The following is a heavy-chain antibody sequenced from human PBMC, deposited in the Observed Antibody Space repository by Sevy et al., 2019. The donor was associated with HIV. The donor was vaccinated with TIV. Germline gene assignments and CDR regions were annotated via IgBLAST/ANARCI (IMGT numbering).Heavy chain of an antibody. V-gene: IGHV1-18*01. J-gene: IGHJ5*02. CDR2: ISAYNGDT. CDR1: GYTFSSFG. D-gene: IGHD1-20*01. CDR3: ARTDLTGAAVLFWNALST. Sequence: ASVKVSCKASGYTFSSFGISWVRQAPGQGLEWMGWISAYNGDTKYAQKFQGRVTMTTDTSTSTANMALRSLRYDDTAVYYCARTDLTGAAVLFWNALSTWGQGTLVTVSS.